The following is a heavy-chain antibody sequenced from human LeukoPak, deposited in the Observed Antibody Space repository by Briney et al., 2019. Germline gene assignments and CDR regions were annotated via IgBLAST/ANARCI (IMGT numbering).Heavy chain of an antibody. Sequence: ASVKVSCKASGYTFTGYYMHWVRQAPGQGLEWMGWISAYNGNTNYAQKLQGRVTMTTDTSTSTAYMELRSLRSDDTAVYYCARSELSSTSWDTYWGQGTLVTVSS. D-gene: IGHD2-2*01. CDR1: GYTFTGYY. CDR3: ARSELSSTSWDTY. CDR2: ISAYNGNT. V-gene: IGHV1-18*04. J-gene: IGHJ4*02.